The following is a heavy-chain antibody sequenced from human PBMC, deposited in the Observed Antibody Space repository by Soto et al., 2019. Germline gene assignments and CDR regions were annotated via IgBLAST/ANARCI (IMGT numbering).Heavy chain of an antibody. Sequence: QLQLQESGSGLVKPSQTLSLTCAVSGGSISSGSYSWYWIRQPPGKGLEWIGYIYHSGSTYYNPSLRRRDTISVDGSQNQFPLKLGSLTAADTAVYYWGRGQTSVSTLDSWCQGTLVTVSS. V-gene: IGHV4-30-2*01. CDR2: IYHSGST. D-gene: IGHD4-17*01. J-gene: IGHJ4*02. CDR3: GRGQTSVSTLDS. CDR1: GGSISSGSYS.